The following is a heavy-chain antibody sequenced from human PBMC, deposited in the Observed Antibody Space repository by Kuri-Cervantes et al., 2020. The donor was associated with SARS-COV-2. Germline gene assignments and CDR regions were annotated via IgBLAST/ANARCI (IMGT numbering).Heavy chain of an antibody. J-gene: IGHJ6*02. D-gene: IGHD6-13*01. V-gene: IGHV3-33*01. CDR1: GFTFSSYG. Sequence: SLKISCAASGFTFSSYGMHWVRQAPGKGLEWVAVIWYDGSNKYYADSVKGRFTISRDNSKNTLYLQMNSLRAEDTAVYYCARSIVAAAGTDYYYGMDVWGQGTTVTVSS. CDR3: ARSIVAAAGTDYYYGMDV. CDR2: IWYDGSNK.